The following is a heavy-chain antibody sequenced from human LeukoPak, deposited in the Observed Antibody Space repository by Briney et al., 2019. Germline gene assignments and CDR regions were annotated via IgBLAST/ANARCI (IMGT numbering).Heavy chain of an antibody. CDR3: ARDKYYDFWSGHFDY. V-gene: IGHV1-3*01. D-gene: IGHD3-3*01. Sequence: ASVKVSCKASGYTFTSYAMHWVRQAPGQRLEWMGWINAGNGNTKYSQKFQGRVTITRDTSTSTVYMELSSLRSEDTAVYYCARDKYYDFWSGHFDYWGQGTLVTVSS. CDR2: INAGNGNT. CDR1: GYTFTSYA. J-gene: IGHJ4*02.